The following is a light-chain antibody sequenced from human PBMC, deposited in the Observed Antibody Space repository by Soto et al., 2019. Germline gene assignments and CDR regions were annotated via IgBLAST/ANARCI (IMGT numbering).Light chain of an antibody. CDR1: QSISSW. Sequence: DIQMTQSASTLSASVGDRVTITCRASQSISSWLAWYQQKPGKAPKLLIYDASSLESGVPSRFSGSGSGTDFTLTISSLQPADFATYYCQQYNSYSWTFGQGTKVEIK. V-gene: IGKV1-5*01. CDR2: DAS. J-gene: IGKJ1*01. CDR3: QQYNSYSWT.